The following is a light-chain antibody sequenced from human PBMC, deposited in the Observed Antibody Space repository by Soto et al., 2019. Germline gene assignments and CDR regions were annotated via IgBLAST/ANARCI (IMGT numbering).Light chain of an antibody. J-gene: IGKJ1*01. CDR1: QSVTGTN. Sequence: EIVLTQSPGTLSLSPGEGATLSCRASQSVTGTNLAWYQQRPGQAPRLLIYDAVRRATGIPDRFSGSGSGTDFTLTISRLEPEDFAVYYCQQYGSSPTFGQGTKVEIK. CDR3: QQYGSSPT. CDR2: DAV. V-gene: IGKV3-20*01.